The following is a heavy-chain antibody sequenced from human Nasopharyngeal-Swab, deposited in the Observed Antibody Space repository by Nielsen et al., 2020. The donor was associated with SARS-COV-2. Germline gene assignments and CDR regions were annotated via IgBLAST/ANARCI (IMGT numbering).Heavy chain of an antibody. V-gene: IGHV3-7*01. CDR1: GFTFSSYW. J-gene: IGHJ4*02. CDR2: IKQDGSEK. Sequence: GESLKISCAASGFTFSSYWMSWVRQAPGKGLEWVANIKQDGSEKYYVDSVKGRFTISRDNSKNTLYLQMNSLRAEDTAVYYCARGVEDSSGWIDYFDYWGQGTLVTVSS. CDR3: ARGVEDSSGWIDYFDY. D-gene: IGHD6-19*01.